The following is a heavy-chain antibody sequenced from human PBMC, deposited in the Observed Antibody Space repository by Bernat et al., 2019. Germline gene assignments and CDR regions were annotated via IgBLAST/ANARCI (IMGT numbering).Heavy chain of an antibody. J-gene: IGHJ4*02. CDR1: GFTFRDYW. CDR3: VRDPNRRLDY. D-gene: IGHD1/OR15-1a*01. CDR2: INIDGTIT. V-gene: IGHV3-74*01. Sequence: EVHLAESGGGLVQPGGSLRLSCAASGFTFRDYWIDWVRQAPGKGPVWVSRINIDGTITNYADSVKGRFTMSRDNAKNTVYLQMNSLRAEDTAVDYCVRDPNRRLDYWGQGTQVTVSP.